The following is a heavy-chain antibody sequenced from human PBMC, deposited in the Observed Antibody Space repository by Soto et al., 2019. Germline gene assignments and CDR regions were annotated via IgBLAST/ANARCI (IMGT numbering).Heavy chain of an antibody. V-gene: IGHV1-8*01. J-gene: IGHJ3*02. CDR2: MNPNSGNT. D-gene: IGHD4-17*01. Sequence: QVQLVQSGAEVKKPGASVKVSCKASGYTFTSYDINWVRQATGQGLEWMGWMNPNSGNTGYAQKFQGRVTMARNTSISTDYMELSGLRAEDTAVYYCARVADYGDYVGGDAFDIWGQGTIVTVSS. CDR1: GYTFTSYD. CDR3: ARVADYGDYVGGDAFDI.